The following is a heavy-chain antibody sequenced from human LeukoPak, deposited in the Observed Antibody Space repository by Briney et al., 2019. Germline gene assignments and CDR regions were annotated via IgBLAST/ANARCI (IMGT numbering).Heavy chain of an antibody. CDR3: ARSKGGAQREYGMDV. V-gene: IGHV3-21*06. CDR2: ISSGSSYI. Sequence: GGSLRLSCAASGFTFKDYGMNWVRQAPGKGLEWVSSISSGSSYIDYADSLQGRFTISRDNAKSSLYLQMNSLRGEDTAVYYCARSKGGAQREYGMDVWGQGTTVTVSS. D-gene: IGHD1-1*01. J-gene: IGHJ6*02. CDR1: GFTFKDYG.